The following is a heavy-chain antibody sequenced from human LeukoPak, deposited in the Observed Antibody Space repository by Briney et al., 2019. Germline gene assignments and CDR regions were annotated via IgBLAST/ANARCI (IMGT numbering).Heavy chain of an antibody. CDR2: INPNSGGT. CDR1: GYTFTSYY. Sequence: ASVKVSCKASGYTFTSYYMHWVRQAPGQGLEWMGWINPNSGGTNYAQKFQGWVTMTRDTSISTAYMELSRLRSDDTAVYYCARGYCSGGSCYEHDAFDIWGQGTMVTVSS. D-gene: IGHD2-15*01. V-gene: IGHV1-2*04. J-gene: IGHJ3*02. CDR3: ARGYCSGGSCYEHDAFDI.